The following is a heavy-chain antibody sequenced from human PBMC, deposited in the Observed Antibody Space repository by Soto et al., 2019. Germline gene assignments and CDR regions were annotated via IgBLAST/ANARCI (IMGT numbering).Heavy chain of an antibody. CDR2: IYYSGST. J-gene: IGHJ4*02. V-gene: IGHV4-39*01. CDR3: ARQTGIFDY. Sequence: TLSLTCTVSGGSISSSSYYWGWIRQPPGKGLEWIGSIYYSGSTYYNPSLKSRVTISVDTSKNQFSLKLSSVTAADTAVYYCARQTGIFDYWGQGTLVTVSS. CDR1: GGSISSSSYY.